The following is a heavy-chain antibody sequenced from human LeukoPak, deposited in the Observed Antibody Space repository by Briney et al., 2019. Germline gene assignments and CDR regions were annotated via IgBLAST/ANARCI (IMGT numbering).Heavy chain of an antibody. CDR1: GYTFTGYY. Sequence: GASVKVSCKASGYTFTGYYMHWVRQAPGQGLEWMGWINPNSGGTNYAQKFQGWVTMTRDTSISTAYMELSRLRSDDTAVYYCAREEVTMVRGLYRSYGMDVWGQGTTVTVSS. CDR3: AREEVTMVRGLYRSYGMDV. CDR2: INPNSGGT. J-gene: IGHJ6*02. V-gene: IGHV1-2*04. D-gene: IGHD3-10*01.